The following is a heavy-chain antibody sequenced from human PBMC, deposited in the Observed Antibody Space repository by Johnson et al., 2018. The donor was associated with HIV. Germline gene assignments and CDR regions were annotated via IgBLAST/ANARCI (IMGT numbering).Heavy chain of an antibody. CDR1: GFTFSSYW. J-gene: IGHJ3*01. CDR3: ARDGRKLTYYYDSGDQWAHVAFDV. CDR2: IKQDGSEK. Sequence: EVQLVESGGGLVQPGGSLRLSCAASGFTFSSYWMSWVRQAPGKGLEWVANIKQDGSEKYYVDSVKGRFTISRDNAKNSLYLQMNSLRAEDTAVYYCARDGRKLTYYYDSGDQWAHVAFDVWGQGIMVTVSS. V-gene: IGHV3-7*01. D-gene: IGHD3-22*01.